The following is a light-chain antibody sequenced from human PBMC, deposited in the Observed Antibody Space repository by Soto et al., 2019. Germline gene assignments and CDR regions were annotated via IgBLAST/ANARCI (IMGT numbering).Light chain of an antibody. Sequence: QAVVTQEPSLTVSPGGTVTLTCAASTGAVTSGYYANWFQRKPGQAPRSLIYSTSNKQSWTPARFSGSLLGGKAALTLSSVQPEEEAEYYCLIYYGGAWVFGGGTKLTVL. CDR1: TGAVTSGYY. V-gene: IGLV7-43*01. CDR3: LIYYGGAWV. CDR2: STS. J-gene: IGLJ3*02.